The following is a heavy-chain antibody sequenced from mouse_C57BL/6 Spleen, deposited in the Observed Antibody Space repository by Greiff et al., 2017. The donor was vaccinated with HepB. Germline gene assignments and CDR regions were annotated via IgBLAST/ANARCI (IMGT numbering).Heavy chain of an antibody. CDR3: ARQSGSSVYYAMDY. CDR2: INPYNGGT. V-gene: IGHV1-19*01. Sequence: EVQLQQSGPVLVKPGASVKMSCKASGYTFTDYYMNWVKQSHGKSLEWIGVINPYNGGTSYNQKFKGKATLTVDKSSSTAYMELNSLTSEDSAVYYCARQSGSSVYYAMDYWGQGTSVTVSS. D-gene: IGHD1-1*01. CDR1: GYTFTDYY. J-gene: IGHJ4*01.